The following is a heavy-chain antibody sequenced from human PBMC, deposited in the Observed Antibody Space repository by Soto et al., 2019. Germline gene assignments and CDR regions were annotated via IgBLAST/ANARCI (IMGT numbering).Heavy chain of an antibody. CDR2: IIPIFGTA. CDR1: GGTFSSYA. Sequence: QVQLVQSGAEVKKPGSSVKVSCKASGGTFSSYAISWVRQAPGQGLEWMGGIIPIFGTANYAQKFQGRVTITADKSTRTAYMELSSLRSEDTAVYYCARVIDDYGDYVGGWFDPWGQGTLVTVSS. CDR3: ARVIDDYGDYVGGWFDP. J-gene: IGHJ5*02. V-gene: IGHV1-69*06. D-gene: IGHD4-17*01.